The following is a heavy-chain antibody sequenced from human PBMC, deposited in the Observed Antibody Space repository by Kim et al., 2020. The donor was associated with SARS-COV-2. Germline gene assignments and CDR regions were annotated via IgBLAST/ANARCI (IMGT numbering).Heavy chain of an antibody. J-gene: IGHJ6*02. CDR2: ISWNSGSI. V-gene: IGHV3-9*01. CDR3: AKDKGGPYYYYYYGMDV. D-gene: IGHD3-16*01. Sequence: GGSLRLSCAASGFTFGDYAMHWVRQAPGKGLEWVSGISWNSGSIGYADSVKGRFTISRDNAKNSLYLQMNSLGAEDTALYYCAKDKGGPYYYYYYGMDVWGQGTTVTVSS. CDR1: GFTFGDYA.